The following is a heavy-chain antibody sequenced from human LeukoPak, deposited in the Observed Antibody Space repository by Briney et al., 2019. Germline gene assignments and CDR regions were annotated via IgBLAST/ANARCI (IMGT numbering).Heavy chain of an antibody. CDR3: AGGMVATEIGDNWFDP. D-gene: IGHD5-12*01. Sequence: SETLSLTCAVYGGSFSGYYWSWIRQPPGKGLEWIGEINHSGSTNYNPSLKSRVTISVDTSKNQFSLKLSSVTAADTAVYYCAGGMVATEIGDNWFDPWGQGTLVTVSS. V-gene: IGHV4-34*01. CDR2: INHSGST. J-gene: IGHJ5*02. CDR1: GGSFSGYY.